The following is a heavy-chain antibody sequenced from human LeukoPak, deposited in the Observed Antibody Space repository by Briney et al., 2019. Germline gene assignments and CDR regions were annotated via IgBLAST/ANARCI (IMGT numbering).Heavy chain of an antibody. Sequence: ASVKASCKASGYTFTSYDINWVRQATGQGLEWMGWMNPNSGNTGYAQKFQGRVTMTRNTSISTAYMELSSLRSEDTAVYYCARGRGNSGDPVFDYWGQGTLVTVSS. J-gene: IGHJ4*02. CDR1: GYTFTSYD. V-gene: IGHV1-8*01. D-gene: IGHD7-27*01. CDR2: MNPNSGNT. CDR3: ARGRGNSGDPVFDY.